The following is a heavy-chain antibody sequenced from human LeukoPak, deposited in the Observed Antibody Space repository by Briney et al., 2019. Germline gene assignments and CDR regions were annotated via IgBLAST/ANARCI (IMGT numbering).Heavy chain of an antibody. CDR2: ISNNGGYT. CDR1: GFTFSSYA. Sequence: GGSLRLSCAASGFTFSSYAMSWVRQAPGKGLEWVSAISNNGGYTYYADSVQGRFTISRDNSKSTLCLQMNSLRAEDTAVYYCAAQGYCSGGSCYSFYWYFDLWGRGTLVTVSS. CDR3: AAQGYCSGGSCYSFYWYFDL. D-gene: IGHD2-15*01. J-gene: IGHJ2*01. V-gene: IGHV3-23*01.